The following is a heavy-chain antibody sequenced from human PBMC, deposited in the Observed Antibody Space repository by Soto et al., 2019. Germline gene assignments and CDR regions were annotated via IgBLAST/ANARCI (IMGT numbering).Heavy chain of an antibody. CDR3: ARGAVTMVRGVKSGIYYYGMDV. V-gene: IGHV1-69*02. CDR2: IIPILGIA. Sequence: QVQLVQSGAEVKKPGSSVKVSWKASGGTFSSYTISWVRQAPGQGLEWMGRIIPILGIANYAQKFQGRVTITADKSTSTAYMELSSLRSEGTAVYYCARGAVTMVRGVKSGIYYYGMDVWGQGTTVTVSS. D-gene: IGHD3-10*01. J-gene: IGHJ6*02. CDR1: GGTFSSYT.